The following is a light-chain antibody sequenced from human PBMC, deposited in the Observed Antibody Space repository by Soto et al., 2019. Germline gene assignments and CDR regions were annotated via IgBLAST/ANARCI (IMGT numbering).Light chain of an antibody. Sequence: EIVMTQPPPTVSLSSGGRSTLYCXAIQSVGNNLAWYQQKPGQAPSLFIFGASVRATGVPDRFSGSGSGTEFTLSISNLQSEDSAVYYCQQYESWPPLFTFGQGTKVDIK. V-gene: IGKV3-15*01. CDR3: QQYESWPPLFT. CDR1: QSVGNN. J-gene: IGKJ2*01. CDR2: GAS.